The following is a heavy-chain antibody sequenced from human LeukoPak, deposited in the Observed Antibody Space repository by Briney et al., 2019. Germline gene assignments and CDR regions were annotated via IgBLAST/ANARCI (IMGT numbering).Heavy chain of an antibody. CDR2: ISAYNGNT. J-gene: IGHJ4*02. CDR1: GYTSTSYG. V-gene: IGHV1-18*01. Sequence: GASVKVSCKASGYTSTSYGINWVRQAPGQGLEWMGWISAYNGNTNYAQKFQDRVTMTTDTSTSTAYMELRSLRSDDTAVYYCARKGLWFGELHSDYWGQGTLVTVSS. CDR3: ARKGLWFGELHSDY. D-gene: IGHD3-10*01.